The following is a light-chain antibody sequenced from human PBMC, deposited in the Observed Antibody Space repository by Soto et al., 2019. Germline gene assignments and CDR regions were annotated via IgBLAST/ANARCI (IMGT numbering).Light chain of an antibody. CDR3: QQYNSYSPEWT. Sequence: DIQMTQSPSTLSASVGDRVTITCRASQTISSWLAWYQQKPGKAPKLLIYKASTLESGVPPRFSGSGSGTEFTLTISSLQPDDFASYYCQQYNSYSPEWTFGQGTKVDIK. CDR1: QTISSW. V-gene: IGKV1-5*03. J-gene: IGKJ1*01. CDR2: KAS.